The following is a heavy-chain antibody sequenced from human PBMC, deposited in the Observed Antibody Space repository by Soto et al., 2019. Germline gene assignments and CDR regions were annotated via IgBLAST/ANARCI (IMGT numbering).Heavy chain of an antibody. V-gene: IGHV3-11*01. J-gene: IGHJ4*02. CDR3: ARQTGYTYPLSY. CDR2: ISSTSRTI. Sequence: GGSLRLSCAASGFTFSDYYMSWIRQAPGRGLEWVSYISSTSRTIYYADSVEGRFTISRDNAENSLYLQMNSLRADDTAVYYCARQTGYTYPLSYWGQGTLVTVSS. CDR1: GFTFSDYY. D-gene: IGHD5-12*01.